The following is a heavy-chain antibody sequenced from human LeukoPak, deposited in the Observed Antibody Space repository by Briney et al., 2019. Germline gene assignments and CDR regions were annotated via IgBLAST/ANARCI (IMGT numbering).Heavy chain of an antibody. J-gene: IGHJ5*02. CDR2: IKSKTDGWTT. D-gene: IGHD3-22*01. Sequence: GGSLRLSCAASSFTFTNTWMSWVRQAPGKGLEWVGRIKSKTDGWTTDYAAPVKSSFTISRDDSKNTLYLQMNSLKTEDTAVYYCTTEPPQCLLPWGQGTLVTVSS. CDR3: TTEPPQCLLP. CDR1: SFTFTNTW. V-gene: IGHV3-15*01.